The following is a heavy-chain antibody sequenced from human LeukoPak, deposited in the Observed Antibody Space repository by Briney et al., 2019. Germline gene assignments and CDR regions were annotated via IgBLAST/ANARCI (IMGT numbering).Heavy chain of an antibody. CDR1: GFTFSNYA. CDR2: ISGSGSNT. J-gene: IGHJ6*02. V-gene: IGHV3-23*01. Sequence: GGSLRLSCTASGFTFSNYAMDWVRRAPGKGLEWVSAISGSGSNTYYTDSVKDRFTISRDNSKNSLYLQMNSLRPKDTAVYYCAKSQREACCYGMDVWGQGTTVTVS. D-gene: IGHD1-26*01. CDR3: AKSQREACCYGMDV.